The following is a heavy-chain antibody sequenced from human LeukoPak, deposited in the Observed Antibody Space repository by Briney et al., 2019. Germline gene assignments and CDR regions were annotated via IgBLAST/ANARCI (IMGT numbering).Heavy chain of an antibody. CDR2: INHSGST. Sequence: PSETLSLTCAVYGGSFSGYYWSWIRQPPGKGLEWIGEINHSGSTNYNPSLKSRVTISVDTSKNQFSLKLSPVTAADTAVYYCARGDGPMVRGVNEFDYWGQGTLVTVSS. V-gene: IGHV4-34*01. D-gene: IGHD3-10*01. CDR1: GGSFSGYY. J-gene: IGHJ4*02. CDR3: ARGDGPMVRGVNEFDY.